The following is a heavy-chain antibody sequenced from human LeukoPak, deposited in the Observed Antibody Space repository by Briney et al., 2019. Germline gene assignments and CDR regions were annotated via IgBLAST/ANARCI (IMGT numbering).Heavy chain of an antibody. CDR2: ISTSGSTI. J-gene: IGHJ4*02. V-gene: IGHV3-48*03. D-gene: IGHD1-26*01. CDR3: ARDGMVGVYKSGNDY. Sequence: PGGSLRLSRAASGFTFSSYEMNWVRQAPGEGLEWVSYISTSGSTIYYADSVKGRFTISRDNAKNSLYLQMNSLTAEDTAVYYCARDGMVGVYKSGNDYWGQGTLVTVSS. CDR1: GFTFSSYE.